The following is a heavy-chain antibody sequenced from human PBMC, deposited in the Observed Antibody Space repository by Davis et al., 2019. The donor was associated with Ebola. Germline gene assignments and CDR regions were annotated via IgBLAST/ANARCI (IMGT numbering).Heavy chain of an antibody. CDR2: IKQDGSEK. D-gene: IGHD6-19*01. Sequence: GESLKISCAASGFTFSSYAMSWVRQAPGKGLEWVANIKQDGSEKYYVDSVKGRFTISRDNAKNSLYLQMNSLRAEDTAVYYCARDDSGWYAYPIRYWGQGTLVTVSS. CDR3: ARDDSGWYAYPIRY. CDR1: GFTFSSYA. J-gene: IGHJ4*02. V-gene: IGHV3-7*01.